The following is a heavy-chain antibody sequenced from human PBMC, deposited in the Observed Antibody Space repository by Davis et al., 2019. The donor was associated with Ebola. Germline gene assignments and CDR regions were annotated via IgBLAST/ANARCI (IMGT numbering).Heavy chain of an antibody. V-gene: IGHV1-46*01. CDR2: INPSGGST. CDR1: GYTFTSYY. CDR3: ARNQWLGPFDY. J-gene: IGHJ4*02. D-gene: IGHD6-19*01. Sequence: ASVQVSCKASGYTFTSYYMHWVRQAPGQGLEWMGIINPSGGSTSYAQKFQGRVTMTRDTSTSTVYMELSSLRSEDTAVYYCARNQWLGPFDYWGQGTLVTVSS.